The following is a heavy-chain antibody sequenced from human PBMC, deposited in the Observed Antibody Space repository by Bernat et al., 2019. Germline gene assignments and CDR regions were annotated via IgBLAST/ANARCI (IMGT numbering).Heavy chain of an antibody. V-gene: IGHV1-69*10. CDR3: ARDAPYYDFWSGYYIAFDI. D-gene: IGHD3-3*01. CDR1: GYTFTSYG. CDR2: IIPILGIA. Sequence: QVQLVQSGAEVKKPGASVKVSCKASGYTFTSYGISWVRQAPGQGLEWMGWIIPILGIANYAQKFQGRVTITADKSTSTAYMELSSLRSEDTAVYYCARDAPYYDFWSGYYIAFDIWGQGTMVTVSS. J-gene: IGHJ3*02.